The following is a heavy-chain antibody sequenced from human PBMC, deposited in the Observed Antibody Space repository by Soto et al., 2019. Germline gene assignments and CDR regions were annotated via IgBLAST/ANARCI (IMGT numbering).Heavy chain of an antibody. D-gene: IGHD3-16*01. V-gene: IGHV3-7*04. Sequence: EVQLVESGGGLVQPGGSLRLTCAASGFTLSGYWMSWVRQAPGKGLEWVANIKQDGSNKYYVDSVRGRFTISRDNAKNPLYLKMNSLPAEETALYYWARGGGNFDQWGQGTLVTVSS. CDR1: GFTLSGYW. J-gene: IGHJ4*02. CDR2: IKQDGSNK. CDR3: ARGGGNFDQ.